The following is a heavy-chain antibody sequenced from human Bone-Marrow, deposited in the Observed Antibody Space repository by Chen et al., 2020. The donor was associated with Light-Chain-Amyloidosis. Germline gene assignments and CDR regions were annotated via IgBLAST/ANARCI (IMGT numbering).Heavy chain of an antibody. CDR2: IYPDDFDA. CDR1: GYTFPNYW. CDR3: ARRRDGYNFDY. J-gene: IGHJ4*02. Sequence: EVQLEQSGPEVNKPGESLKISCKGSGYTFPNYWIGWGRQMPGKGLEWMGVIYPDDFDARYGPCFEGQVTVSADKSITTAYLRWRSLKASDTAMYYCARRRDGYNFDYWGQGTLVTVSS. V-gene: IGHV5-51*01. D-gene: IGHD5-12*01.